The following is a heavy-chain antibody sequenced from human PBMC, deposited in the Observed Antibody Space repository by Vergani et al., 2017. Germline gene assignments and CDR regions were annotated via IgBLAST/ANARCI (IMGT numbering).Heavy chain of an antibody. CDR1: GFTFSSYW. CDR3: AKDKPKYSYGNGFDY. J-gene: IGHJ4*02. CDR2: INSDGSST. V-gene: IGHV3-74*01. Sequence: EVQLVESGGGLVQPGGSLRLSCAASGFTFSSYWMHWVRQAPGKGLVWVSRINSDGSSTSYADSVKGRFTISRDNSKNTLYLQMNSLRAEDTAVYYCAKDKPKYSYGNGFDYWGQGTLVTVSS. D-gene: IGHD5-18*01.